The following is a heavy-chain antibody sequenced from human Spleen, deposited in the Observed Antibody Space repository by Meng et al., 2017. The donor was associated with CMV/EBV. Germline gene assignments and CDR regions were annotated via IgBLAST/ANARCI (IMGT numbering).Heavy chain of an antibody. D-gene: IGHD2-21*02. CDR1: GGAISSSNL. V-gene: IGHV4-4*02. CDR3: ARIERRRILKYCGSDCSTTDC. CDR2: IYHSGST. J-gene: IGHJ4*02. Sequence: QVRLQVPGPGLVKPSGALSVTCAASGGAISSSNLLTWVRQVPGKGLEWIGEIYHSGSTNYNPSLKSRVTISADKFKNQFSLKLGSVTAADTTVYYCARIERRRILKYCGSDCSTTDCWGQGTLVTVSS.